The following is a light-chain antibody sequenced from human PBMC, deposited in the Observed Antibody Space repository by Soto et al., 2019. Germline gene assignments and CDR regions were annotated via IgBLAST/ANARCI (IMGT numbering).Light chain of an antibody. J-gene: IGKJ1*01. CDR3: QQSYSPTRT. Sequence: DIQIIQSASSLSASVXDTVSIACMASQSIRSYLXXXQQXXGXPPKXXXDDXSTLQRGGPSRFSGSASATDFTLTISSMQPEDFANYYCQQSYSPTRTFGQGTNVDIK. CDR1: QSIRSY. CDR2: DXS. V-gene: IGKV1-39*01.